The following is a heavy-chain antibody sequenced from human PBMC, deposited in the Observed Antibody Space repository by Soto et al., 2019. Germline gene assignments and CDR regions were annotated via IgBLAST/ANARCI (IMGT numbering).Heavy chain of an antibody. Sequence: EVQLLESGGGVVQPGGSLRLSCTASGFAFSNCAMSWVRQAPGKGLEWVSGIYGSGDNTHYADSVKGRFAISRDNSKDTLYLQVSYLRAEDTAVYYCAKGATSTRYDFDHWGQGTLVIVSS. V-gene: IGHV3-23*01. CDR3: AKGATSTRYDFDH. D-gene: IGHD6-13*01. CDR2: IYGSGDNT. CDR1: GFAFSNCA. J-gene: IGHJ4*02.